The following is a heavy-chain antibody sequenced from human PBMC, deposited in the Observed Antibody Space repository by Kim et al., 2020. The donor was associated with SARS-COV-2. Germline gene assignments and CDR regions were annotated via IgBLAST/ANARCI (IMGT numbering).Heavy chain of an antibody. CDR1: GFTFDDYA. D-gene: IGHD3-10*01. V-gene: IGHV3-9*01. CDR3: AKVLWFGELRGDAFDI. CDR2: ISWNSGSI. Sequence: GGSLRLSCAASGFTFDDYAMHWVRQAPGKGLEWVSGISWNSGSIGYADSVKGRFTISRDNAKNSLYLQMNSLRAEDTALYYCAKVLWFGELRGDAFDIWGQGTMVTVSS. J-gene: IGHJ3*02.